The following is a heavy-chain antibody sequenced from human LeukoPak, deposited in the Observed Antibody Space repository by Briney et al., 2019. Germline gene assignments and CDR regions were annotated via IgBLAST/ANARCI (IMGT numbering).Heavy chain of an antibody. CDR2: ISGSGGST. V-gene: IGHV3-23*01. D-gene: IGHD4-17*01. J-gene: IGHJ4*02. CDR1: GFTFRSYA. CDR3: AKDSSPQRYGSFDY. Sequence: GGSLRLSCAASGFTFRSYAMSWVRQAPGKGLEWVSAISGSGGSTYYADSVKGRFTISRDNSKNTLYLQMNSLRAEDTAVYYCAKDSSPQRYGSFDYWGQGTLVTVSS.